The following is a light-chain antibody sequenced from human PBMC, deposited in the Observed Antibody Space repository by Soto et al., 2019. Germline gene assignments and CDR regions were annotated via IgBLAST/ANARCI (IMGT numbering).Light chain of an antibody. V-gene: IGKV1-5*01. J-gene: IGKJ1*01. CDR2: DAA. CDR3: QQYNSYFWT. CDR1: QSISCW. Sequence: DIQMNQSPSTLSASVGDRVTITCRASQSISCWLSWYQQKPGKVPKLLIYDAASLESGVPSRFRGGGSGTGFTLTISSLQAGDFVKYYCQQYNSYFWTFGKGTKVQIK.